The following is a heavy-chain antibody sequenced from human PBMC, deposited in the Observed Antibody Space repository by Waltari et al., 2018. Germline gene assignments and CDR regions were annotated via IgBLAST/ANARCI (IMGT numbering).Heavy chain of an antibody. J-gene: IGHJ4*02. CDR1: GYFIHSGYY. Sequence: QVQLQQSGPGLVRPSETLSLTCGVSGYFIHSGYYWGWVRQTPGQGLRWLETIYYGGDTYYNPSLKSRLTISLDTSTNQFSLKVTSVTAADTATYYCVRNGLGYCTSPTCYRNDDWGQGILVTVSS. CDR3: VRNGLGYCTSPTCYRNDD. D-gene: IGHD2-2*01. CDR2: IYYGGDT. V-gene: IGHV4-38-2*01.